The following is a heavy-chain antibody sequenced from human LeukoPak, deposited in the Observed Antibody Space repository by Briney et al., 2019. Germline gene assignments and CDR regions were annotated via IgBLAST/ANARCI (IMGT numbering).Heavy chain of an antibody. CDR1: GFTFSSYT. D-gene: IGHD2-2*02. Sequence: GGSLRLSCAASGFTFSSYTMNWVRQAPGKGLEWVSSISSSNSYIYDADSVKGRFTISRDNAKNSLFLQMNSLRAEDTAVYYCAKDIYGASAFDIWGQGTMVTVSS. CDR2: ISSSNSYI. V-gene: IGHV3-21*01. CDR3: AKDIYGASAFDI. J-gene: IGHJ3*02.